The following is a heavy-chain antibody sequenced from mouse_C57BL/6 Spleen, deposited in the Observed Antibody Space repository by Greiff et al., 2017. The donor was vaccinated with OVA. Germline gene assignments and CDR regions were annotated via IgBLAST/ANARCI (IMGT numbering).Heavy chain of an antibody. CDR3: ARERGIYRNYDY. Sequence: QVQLQQPGAELVRPGTSVKLSCKASGYTFTSYWMHWVKQRPGQGLEWIGVIDPSESYTNYNQKFKGKATLTVDTSSSTAYMQLSSLTAEDSAVYYCARERGIYRNYDYWGQGTTLTVSS. D-gene: IGHD2-5*01. J-gene: IGHJ2*01. CDR2: IDPSESYT. V-gene: IGHV1-59*01. CDR1: GYTFTSYW.